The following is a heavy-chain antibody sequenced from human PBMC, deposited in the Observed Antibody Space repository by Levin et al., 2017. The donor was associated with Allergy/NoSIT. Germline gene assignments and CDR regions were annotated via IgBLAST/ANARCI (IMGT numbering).Heavy chain of an antibody. D-gene: IGHD1-26*01. V-gene: IGHV3-21*01. CDR1: EFDFRTYS. J-gene: IGHJ3*02. Sequence: GASVKVSCAASEFDFRTYSMDWVRQAPGKGLEFVSSISSSSAYIYYADSVKGRFTISRDDAKNSLFLHMNSLTDEDTAVYYCARGRPGTSDAFDIWGQGTMVTVSS. CDR3: ARGRPGTSDAFDI. CDR2: ISSSSAYI.